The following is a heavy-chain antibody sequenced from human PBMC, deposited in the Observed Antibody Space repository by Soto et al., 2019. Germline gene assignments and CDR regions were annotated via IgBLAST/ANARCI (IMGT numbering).Heavy chain of an antibody. Sequence: SETLSLTCAVSGYSISIGYDWGWIRQTPGKGLEWIASIYHSGRTYYNPSLKSRVTISVDTSKNQFSLKLTSVTAADTAVYYCARGAATVTPGWFDPSGQGIMVTVSS. J-gene: IGHJ5*02. CDR1: GYSISIGYD. CDR2: IYHSGRT. D-gene: IGHD4-17*01. CDR3: ARGAATVTPGWFDP. V-gene: IGHV4-38-2*01.